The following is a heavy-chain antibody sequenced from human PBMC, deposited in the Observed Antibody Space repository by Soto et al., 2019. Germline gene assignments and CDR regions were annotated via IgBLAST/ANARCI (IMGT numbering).Heavy chain of an antibody. Sequence: QVQLQESGPGLLKPSETLSLTCTVSGGSISSYYWSWIRQPPGKGLEWIGYIYYSGSTNDNPSIKSRITTAVATSKSQFSMKLSSVTAADTAVYYCARPGGHHGILDVFAIWGQGTMVTVSS. CDR1: GGSISSYY. V-gene: IGHV4-59*01. CDR2: IYYSGST. J-gene: IGHJ3*02. D-gene: IGHD3-16*01. CDR3: ARPGGHHGILDVFAI.